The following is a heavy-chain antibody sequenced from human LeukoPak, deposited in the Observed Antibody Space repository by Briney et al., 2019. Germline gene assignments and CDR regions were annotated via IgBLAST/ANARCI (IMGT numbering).Heavy chain of an antibody. CDR3: AKNSGAGFVATRRLDS. Sequence: PGGSLRLSCATSGFTFSSSAMSWVRQAPGKGLEWVSAISNNGGYTYYADSVQGRFTISRDNSKSTLCLQMNSLRAEDTAVYYCAKNSGAGFVATRRLDSWGQGTLVTVSS. CDR1: GFTFSSSA. J-gene: IGHJ4*02. D-gene: IGHD5-12*01. V-gene: IGHV3-23*01. CDR2: ISNNGGYT.